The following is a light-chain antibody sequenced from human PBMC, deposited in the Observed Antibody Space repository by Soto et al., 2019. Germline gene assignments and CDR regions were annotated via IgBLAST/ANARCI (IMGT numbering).Light chain of an antibody. Sequence: EIVLTQSPGTLSLSPGERAILSYRASQSVSSSYLAWYQQKPGQAPRLLIYGASSRAAGIPDRFSGSGSGTDFTLTISSLEPEDFAVYYCQQRSNWPPITFGQGTHWRL. CDR3: QQRSNWPPIT. CDR1: QSVSSSY. CDR2: GAS. J-gene: IGKJ5*01. V-gene: IGKV3D-20*02.